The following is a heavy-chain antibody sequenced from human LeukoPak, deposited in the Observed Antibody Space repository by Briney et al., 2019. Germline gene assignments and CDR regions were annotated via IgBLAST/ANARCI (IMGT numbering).Heavy chain of an antibody. V-gene: IGHV7-4-1*02. CDR2: INTNTGNP. J-gene: IGHJ6*02. CDR3: AREWEETYYYYYGMDV. CDR1: GYTFTSYA. Sequence: GASVKVSCKASGYTFTSYAMNWVRQAPGQGLEWMGWINTNTGNPTYAQGFTGRFVFSLDTSVSTAYLQISSLKAKDTAVYYCAREWEETYYYYYGMDVWGQGTTVTVSS. D-gene: IGHD1-26*01.